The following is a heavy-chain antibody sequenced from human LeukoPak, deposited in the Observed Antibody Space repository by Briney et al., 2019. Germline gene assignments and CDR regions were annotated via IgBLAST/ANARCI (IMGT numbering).Heavy chain of an antibody. CDR3: AREIPVAGKRSWFDP. CDR2: IKQDGSDK. V-gene: IGHV3-7*04. CDR1: GFTFSSYW. Sequence: PGGSLRLSCAASGFTFSSYWMSWVRQAPGKGLEWVANIKQDGSDKYYVDSVKGRFTISRDNAKNSLYLYMNSLRAEDTAIYYCAREIPVAGKRSWFDPWGQGTLVTVSS. D-gene: IGHD6-19*01. J-gene: IGHJ5*02.